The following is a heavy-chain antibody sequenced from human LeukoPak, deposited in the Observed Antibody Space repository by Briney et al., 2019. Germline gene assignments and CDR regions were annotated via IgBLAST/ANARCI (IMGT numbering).Heavy chain of an antibody. D-gene: IGHD6-6*01. CDR3: ARGPNSNWSGLDF. CDR1: GFSFSGHW. CDR2: ISPTGSTA. J-gene: IGHJ4*02. Sequence: GGSLRLSCTASGFSFSGHWMHWARQLPGKGLVWVSRISPTGSTAGYADSVKGRFTVSRDNAKNTLYLQVNNLRAEDTAVYYCARGPNSNWSGLDFRGQGTLLTVSS. V-gene: IGHV3-74*01.